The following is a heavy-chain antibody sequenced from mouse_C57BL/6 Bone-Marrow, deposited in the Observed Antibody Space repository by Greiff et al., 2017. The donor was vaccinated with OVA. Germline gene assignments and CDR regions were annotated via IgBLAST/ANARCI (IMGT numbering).Heavy chain of an antibody. D-gene: IGHD2-1*01. V-gene: IGHV1-81*01. J-gene: IGHJ4*01. CDR3: ARSRVIVAMDY. CDR1: GYTFTSYG. Sequence: VQRVESGAELARPGASVKLSCKASGYTFTSYGISWVKQRTGPGLEWIGEIYPRSGNTYYTEKFKGKATLTADKSSSTAYMELRSLTSEDSAVYFCARSRVIVAMDYWGQGTSVTVSS. CDR2: IYPRSGNT.